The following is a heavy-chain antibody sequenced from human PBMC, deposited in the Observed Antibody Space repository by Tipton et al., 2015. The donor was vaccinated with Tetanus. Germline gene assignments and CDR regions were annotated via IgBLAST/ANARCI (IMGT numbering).Heavy chain of an antibody. V-gene: IGHV4-59*01. CDR1: GASMGDYY. D-gene: IGHD3-3*01. CDR3: ARANYDFSKKGPFDS. CDR2: INHSGTT. Sequence: GLVKPSEDLSLICTVSGASMGDYYWSWFRQPPGKRLEWLGYINHSGTTNYNPSLRSRVALSLDASRNQFSLTLISVTAADTAVYYCARANYDFSKKGPFDSWGQGSLVIVSS. J-gene: IGHJ4*02.